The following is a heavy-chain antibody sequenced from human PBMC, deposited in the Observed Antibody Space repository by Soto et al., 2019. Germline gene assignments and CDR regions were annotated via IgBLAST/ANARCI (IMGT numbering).Heavy chain of an antibody. J-gene: IGHJ4*02. V-gene: IGHV1-3*01. CDR2: INAGNGNT. D-gene: IGHD3-3*01. CDR3: ARGSGFWSGVFDY. CDR1: GYPFASYA. Sequence: GDSVKVSFKASGYPFASYAMHLVRQAPGQRLEWMGWINAGNGNTKYSQKFQGRVTITRDTSASTAYMELSSLRSEDTAVYYCARGSGFWSGVFDYWGQGTKVTVSS.